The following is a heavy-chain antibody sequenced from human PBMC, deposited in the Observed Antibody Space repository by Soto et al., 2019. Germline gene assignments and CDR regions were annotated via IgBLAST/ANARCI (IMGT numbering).Heavy chain of an antibody. CDR2: IYYSGST. J-gene: IGHJ5*02. V-gene: IGHV4-59*01. Sequence: LSLTCTVSGGSISSYYWSWIRQPPGKGLEWIGYIYYSGSTNYNPSLKSRVTISVDTSKNQFSLKLSSVTAADTAVYYCARDKGDYGVEPWGQGTLVTVSS. CDR1: GGSISSYY. D-gene: IGHD4-17*01. CDR3: ARDKGDYGVEP.